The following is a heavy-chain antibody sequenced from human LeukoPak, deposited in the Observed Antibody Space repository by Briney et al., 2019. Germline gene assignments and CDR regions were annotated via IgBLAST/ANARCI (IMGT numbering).Heavy chain of an antibody. J-gene: IGHJ4*02. Sequence: GASAKVSCKASGYTFTGYYMHWVRQAPGQGLEWMGWLNPNSGDTNYAQKFQGRVSMTRDTSISTAYMDLSDLRSDDTAVYYCARGRNIEMTSMSGGSDFWGQGTLVTVSS. D-gene: IGHD5-24*01. CDR2: LNPNSGDT. CDR3: ARGRNIEMTSMSGGSDF. V-gene: IGHV1-2*02. CDR1: GYTFTGYY.